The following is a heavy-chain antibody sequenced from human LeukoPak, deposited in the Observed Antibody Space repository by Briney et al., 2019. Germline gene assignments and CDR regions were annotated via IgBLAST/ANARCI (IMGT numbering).Heavy chain of an antibody. CDR1: GYTFTSYG. CDR3: ARDGVDIVVVPAAIDYYGMDV. Sequence: ASVKVSCKDSGYTFTSYGISWVRQAPGQGLEWMGIINPSGGSTSYAQKFQGRVTMTRDTSTSTVYMELSSLRSEDTAVYYCARDGVDIVVVPAAIDYYGMDVWGQGTTVTVSS. D-gene: IGHD2-2*02. J-gene: IGHJ6*02. V-gene: IGHV1-46*01. CDR2: INPSGGST.